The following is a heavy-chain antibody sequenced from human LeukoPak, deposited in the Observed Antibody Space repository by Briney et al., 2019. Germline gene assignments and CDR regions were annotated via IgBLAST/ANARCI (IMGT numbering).Heavy chain of an antibody. J-gene: IGHJ3*02. CDR2: IYPGDSDT. CDR3: ARRGGDALDAFDI. Sequence: GESLKISCKGSGYFFTTYWIGWVRQMPGKGLELMGIIYPGDSDTRYSPSFQGQVTISADKSISTAYLQWSTLKASDTAMYYCARRGGDALDAFDIWGQGTMVTVSS. V-gene: IGHV5-51*01. D-gene: IGHD3-16*01. CDR1: GYFFTTYW.